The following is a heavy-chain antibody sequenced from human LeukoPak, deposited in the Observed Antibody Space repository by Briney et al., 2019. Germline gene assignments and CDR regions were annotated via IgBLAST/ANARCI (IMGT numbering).Heavy chain of an antibody. V-gene: IGHV4-59*01. CDR3: ARDSPVAGTGGNWFDP. J-gene: IGHJ5*02. CDR1: GGSISSYY. Sequence: SETLSLTCTVSGGSISSYYWSWIRQPPGKGLEWIGYIYYSGSTNYNPSLKSRVAISVDTSKNQFSLKLSSVTAADTAVYYCARDSPVAGTGGNWFDPWGQGTLVTVSS. D-gene: IGHD6-19*01. CDR2: IYYSGST.